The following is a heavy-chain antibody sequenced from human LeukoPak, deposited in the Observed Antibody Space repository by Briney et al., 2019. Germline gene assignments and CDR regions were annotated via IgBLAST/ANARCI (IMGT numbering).Heavy chain of an antibody. CDR1: GGSISSYY. CDR3: ARGGEADDAFDI. V-gene: IGHV4-59*08. CDR2: IYYSGST. J-gene: IGHJ3*02. Sequence: SETLSLTCTVSGGSISSYYWSWIRQPPGKGLEWIGYIYYSGSTNYNPSLKSRVTISVDTSKNQFSLKLSSVTAADTAVYYCARGGEADDAFDIWGQGTTVTVSS. D-gene: IGHD2-15*01.